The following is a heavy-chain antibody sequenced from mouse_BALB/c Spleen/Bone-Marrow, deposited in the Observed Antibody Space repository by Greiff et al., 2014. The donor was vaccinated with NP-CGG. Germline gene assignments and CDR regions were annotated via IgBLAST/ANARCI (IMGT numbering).Heavy chain of an antibody. J-gene: IGHJ4*01. CDR2: IDPANGDT. CDR3: ARYGNYCYAMDY. V-gene: IGHV14-3*02. Sequence: VQLQQSGAELVKPGASVKLSCTASGFNIKDTYMHWVKQRPEQGLEWIGRIDPANGDTKYDPKFQGKATITADTSSNTAYLQLSSLTSEDTAVYYCARYGNYCYAMDYWGQGTSVTVSS. CDR1: GFNIKDTY. D-gene: IGHD2-1*01.